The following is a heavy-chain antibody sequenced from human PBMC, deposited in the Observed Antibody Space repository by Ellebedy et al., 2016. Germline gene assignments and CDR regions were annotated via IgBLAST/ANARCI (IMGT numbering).Heavy chain of an antibody. J-gene: IGHJ4*02. Sequence: GGSLRLSXAASRFTFNNYAMNWVRQAPGKGLEWVSAISGSGDNTYYIDSVKGRFTISRDNSKNTLHLQMNGLSAEDTAVYYCAESGGILEYLVFQFDYWGQGTLVTVSS. CDR2: ISGSGDNT. D-gene: IGHD3-3*01. V-gene: IGHV3-23*01. CDR1: RFTFNNYA. CDR3: AESGGILEYLVFQFDY.